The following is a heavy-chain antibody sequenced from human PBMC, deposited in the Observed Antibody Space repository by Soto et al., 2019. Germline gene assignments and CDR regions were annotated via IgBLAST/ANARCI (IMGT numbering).Heavy chain of an antibody. D-gene: IGHD2-21*01. Sequence: QVQLVESGGGVVQPGRSLRLSCAASGFTFSSSGMHWVRQAPGKGLEWVSVIWYDGNNKYYADSVKGRFIISRDTSKKTLYLQRNSLGAEDTGVYYCAKGGGGGAVVPDYWGQGTLVSVSS. J-gene: IGHJ4*02. CDR3: AKGGGGGAVVPDY. CDR1: GFTFSSSG. V-gene: IGHV3-33*06. CDR2: IWYDGNNK.